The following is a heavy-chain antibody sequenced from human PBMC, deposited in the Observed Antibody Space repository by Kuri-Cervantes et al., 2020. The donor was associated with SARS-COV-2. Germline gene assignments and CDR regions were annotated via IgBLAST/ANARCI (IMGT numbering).Heavy chain of an antibody. CDR1: GYTFTSYY. CDR3: ARGVSHIAVAGLYYFDY. Sequence: ASVKVSCKASGYTFTSYYMHWVRQAPGQGLEWMGIINPSGGSTSYAQKFQGRVTMTRDTSTSTVYMGLSSLRSEDTAVYYCARGVSHIAVAGLYYFDYWAQGTLVTVSS. J-gene: IGHJ4*02. D-gene: IGHD6-13*01. V-gene: IGHV1-46*01. CDR2: INPSGGST.